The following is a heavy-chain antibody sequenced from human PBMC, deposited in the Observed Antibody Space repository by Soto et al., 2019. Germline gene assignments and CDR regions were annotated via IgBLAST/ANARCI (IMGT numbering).Heavy chain of an antibody. D-gene: IGHD4-17*01. CDR3: TRNRYYGDTHYYYYYMDV. CDR2: IWYDGSNK. V-gene: IGHV3-33*01. CDR1: GFTFSSYG. Sequence: QVQLVESGGGVVQPGRSLRLSCAASGFTFSSYGMHWVRQAPGKGLEWVAVIWYDGSNKYYADSVKGRFTISRDNSKNQLYLQMNSLRAKNTAVYYCTRNRYYGDTHYYYYYMDVWGKGTTVTVSS. J-gene: IGHJ6*03.